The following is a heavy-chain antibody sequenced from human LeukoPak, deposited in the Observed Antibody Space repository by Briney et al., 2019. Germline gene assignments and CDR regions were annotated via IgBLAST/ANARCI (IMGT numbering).Heavy chain of an antibody. CDR1: GGSFSGHY. CDR2: INHSEST. CDR3: ARAGVRIILMVYAVFDY. J-gene: IGHJ4*02. D-gene: IGHD2-8*01. Sequence: PSETLSLTCAVYGGSFSGHYWSWIRQSPGKGLEWIGEINHSESTSYNPSLKSRVTISVDTSKNQFSLKLSSVTAADTAVYYCARAGVRIILMVYAVFDYWGQGTLVTVSS. V-gene: IGHV4-34*01.